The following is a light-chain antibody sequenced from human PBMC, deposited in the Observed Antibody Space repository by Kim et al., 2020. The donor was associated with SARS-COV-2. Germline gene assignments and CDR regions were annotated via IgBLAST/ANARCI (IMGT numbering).Light chain of an antibody. Sequence: SVGNRGSMTCRAGQGISSWLAWCQPKPGKAPKLLIYAASRLQSGGPSRFSGSGSGTDFTLTISSLQPEDFATYYCRQANSFPRVTFGGGTKVDIK. CDR1: QGISSW. CDR3: RQANSFPRVT. J-gene: IGKJ4*01. CDR2: AAS. V-gene: IGKV1D-12*01.